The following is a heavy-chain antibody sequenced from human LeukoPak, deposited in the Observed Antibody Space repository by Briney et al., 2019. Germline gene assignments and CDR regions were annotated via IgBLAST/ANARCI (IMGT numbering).Heavy chain of an antibody. CDR3: ARGGGHSTGLDY. D-gene: IGHD2-8*02. V-gene: IGHV3-7*01. CDR2: IKQDGSER. CDR1: GFTFSRHW. Sequence: GWSLRLSCATSGFTFSRHWMTWVRQAPGKGPEWVANIKQDGSERYYVHSVRGRFTISRDNAKNALYLQMNSLRAEDTAVYYCARGGGHSTGLDYWGQGILVTVSS. J-gene: IGHJ4*02.